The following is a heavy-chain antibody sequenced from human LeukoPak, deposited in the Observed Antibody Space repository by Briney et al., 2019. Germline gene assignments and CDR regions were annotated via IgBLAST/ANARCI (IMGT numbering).Heavy chain of an antibody. Sequence: SQTLSLTCTVSGGSISSGNYYWSWIRQPAGKGLEWIGRIYTTGSTNYNPSLKSRITISVDTSKNQFSLRLSSVTAADTAVYYCAREGSSSWYIRSAFDIWGQGTMVTVSS. D-gene: IGHD6-13*01. CDR1: GGSISSGNYY. CDR2: IYTTGST. J-gene: IGHJ3*02. CDR3: AREGSSSWYIRSAFDI. V-gene: IGHV4-61*02.